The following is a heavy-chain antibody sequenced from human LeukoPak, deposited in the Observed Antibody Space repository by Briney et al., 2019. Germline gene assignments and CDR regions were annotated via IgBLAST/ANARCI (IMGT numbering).Heavy chain of an antibody. CDR3: ASGTYYSQSLDY. CDR2: IYHSGST. Sequence: PSETLSLTCTVSGYSISSGYYWGWIRQPPGKGLEWIGSIYHSGSTNYKPSLKSRVTISVDKSKNQFSLKLSSVTAADSAVYYCASGTYYSQSLDYWGQGTLVTVSS. CDR1: GYSISSGYY. J-gene: IGHJ4*02. D-gene: IGHD1-26*01. V-gene: IGHV4-38-2*02.